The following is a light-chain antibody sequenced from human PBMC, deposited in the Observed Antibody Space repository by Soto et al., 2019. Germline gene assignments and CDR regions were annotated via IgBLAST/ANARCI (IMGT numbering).Light chain of an antibody. V-gene: IGKV3-15*01. CDR1: QSVNSD. CDR2: DAS. Sequence: EIVVTQSPATLSVSPGERATLSCRASQSVNSDLAWYQQKPGQAPRLLIYDASTRATGIPARFTGSGSGTEFTLTISSLQSEDLAVYHCQQYNNWPPGTFGQGTKVEMK. J-gene: IGKJ1*01. CDR3: QQYNNWPPGT.